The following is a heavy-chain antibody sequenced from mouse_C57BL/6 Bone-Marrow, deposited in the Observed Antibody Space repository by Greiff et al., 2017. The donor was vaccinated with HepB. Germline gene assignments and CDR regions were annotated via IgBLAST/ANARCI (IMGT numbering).Heavy chain of an antibody. V-gene: IGHV5-17*01. Sequence: EVKVVESGGGLVKPGGSLKLSCAASGFTFSDYGMHWVRQAPEKGLEWVAYISSGSSTIYYADTVKGRFTISRDNAKNTLFLQMTSLRSEDTAMYYCARDYGSRYWYFDVWGTGTTVTVSS. D-gene: IGHD1-1*01. CDR1: GFTFSDYG. J-gene: IGHJ1*03. CDR3: ARDYGSRYWYFDV. CDR2: ISSGSSTI.